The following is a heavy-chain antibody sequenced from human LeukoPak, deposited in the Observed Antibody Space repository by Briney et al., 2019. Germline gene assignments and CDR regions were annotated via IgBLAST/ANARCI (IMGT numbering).Heavy chain of an antibody. V-gene: IGHV1-18*01. CDR3: AREKYTYGRAFYFEY. CDR2: ISAHTGKT. Sequence: GASVKVSCEASGYTFSNYGISWVRQAPGQGLEWVGWISAHTGKTNYAQKVQGRVTMTTDTSTSTAYMDLRRLRPDDTAVYYCAREKYTYGRAFYFEYWGQGTLVSVSS. D-gene: IGHD5-18*01. J-gene: IGHJ4*02. CDR1: GYTFSNYG.